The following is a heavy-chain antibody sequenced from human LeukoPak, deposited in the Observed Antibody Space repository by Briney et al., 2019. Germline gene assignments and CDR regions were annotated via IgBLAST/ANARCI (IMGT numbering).Heavy chain of an antibody. CDR3: AREFPYYCGGDCYSTVGFDY. CDR1: GYTFTSYG. Sequence: ASVKVSCKASGYTFTSYGISWVRQAPGQGLEWMGRISAYNGNTNYAQKLQGRVTMTTDTSTSTAYMELRSLRSDDTAVYYCAREFPYYCGGDCYSTVGFDYWGQGTLVTVSS. CDR2: ISAYNGNT. V-gene: IGHV1-18*01. J-gene: IGHJ4*02. D-gene: IGHD2-21*01.